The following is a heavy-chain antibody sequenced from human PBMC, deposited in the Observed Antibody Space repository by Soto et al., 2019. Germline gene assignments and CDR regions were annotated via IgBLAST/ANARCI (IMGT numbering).Heavy chain of an antibody. J-gene: IGHJ4*02. CDR2: IIPILGIA. CDR1: GGTFSSYT. V-gene: IGHV1-69*04. D-gene: IGHD4-17*01. Sequence: GXSVKVSFNASGGTFSSYTISLVRQAPGQGLEWMGRIIPILGIANYAQKFQGRVTITADKSTSTAYMELSSLRSEDTAVYYCARDKYGGTFDYWGQGTLVTVSS. CDR3: ARDKYGGTFDY.